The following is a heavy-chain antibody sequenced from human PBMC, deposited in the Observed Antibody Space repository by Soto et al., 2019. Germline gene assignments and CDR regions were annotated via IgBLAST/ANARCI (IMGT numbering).Heavy chain of an antibody. J-gene: IGHJ6*02. CDR2: ISYDGSNK. CDR3: AKAMVRPAGRAQHREYYYYGMDV. D-gene: IGHD3-10*01. V-gene: IGHV3-30*18. Sequence: GGSLRLSCAASGFTFSSYGMHWVRQAPGKGLEWVAVISYDGSNKYYADSVKGRFTISRDNSKNTLYLQMNSLRAEDTAVYYCAKAMVRPAGRAQHREYYYYGMDVWGQGTTVTVSS. CDR1: GFTFSSYG.